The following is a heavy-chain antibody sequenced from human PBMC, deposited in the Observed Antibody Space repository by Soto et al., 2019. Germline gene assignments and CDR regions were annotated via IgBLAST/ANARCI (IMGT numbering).Heavy chain of an antibody. CDR2: IYYSGST. V-gene: IGHV4-31*03. CDR1: GGSISSGGYY. D-gene: IGHD3-3*01. J-gene: IGHJ4*02. Sequence: QVQLQESGPGLVKPSQTLSLTCTVSGGSISSGGYYWSWIRQHPGKGLEWIGYIYYSGSTYYNPSLKSRVTISVDTSKNQFSLKLSSVTAADTAVYYCATTRRTFGVVLPFVWGQGTLVTVSS. CDR3: ATTRRTFGVVLPFV.